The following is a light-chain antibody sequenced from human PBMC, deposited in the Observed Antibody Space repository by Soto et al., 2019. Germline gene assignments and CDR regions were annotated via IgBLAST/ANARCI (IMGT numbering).Light chain of an antibody. CDR3: QHHHNWLLT. CDR2: SAS. J-gene: IGKJ4*01. CDR1: QSLNNN. Sequence: EIVMTQSPATLSVSPGERVTLSCRASQSLNNNLAWYQQKPGQAPRLLIYSASTRATGIPARFSGSGSGTEFTLTISSLRSEDFAVYYCQHHHNWLLTFGGGTKVEIK. V-gene: IGKV3-15*01.